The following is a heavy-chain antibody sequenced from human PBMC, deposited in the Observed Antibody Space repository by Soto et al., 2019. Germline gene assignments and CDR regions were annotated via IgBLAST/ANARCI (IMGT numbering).Heavy chain of an antibody. CDR3: AKDFDSDETSHGPNDY. J-gene: IGHJ4*02. CDR2: ISGSGDAK. CDR1: GFSFSSYG. D-gene: IGHD3-22*01. V-gene: IGHV3-23*01. Sequence: EVHLLESGGGLVQPGESLRLSCVPSGFSFSSYGMSWVRQAPGKGLEWASIISGSGDAKYYADSVKGRFTISRDNSKNTMYLQMDSLRAVDTAVYHCAKDFDSDETSHGPNDYWGQGTLVTVSS.